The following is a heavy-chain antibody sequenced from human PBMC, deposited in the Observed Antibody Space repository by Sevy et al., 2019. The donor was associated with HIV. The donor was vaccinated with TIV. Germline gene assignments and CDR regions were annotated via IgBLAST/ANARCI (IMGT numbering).Heavy chain of an antibody. CDR2: ISTSGGAV. D-gene: IGHD3-9*01. Sequence: GGSLRLSCAASGFSFTSHYINWIRQAPGKGLEWISYISTSGGAVYYADSVKGRFTISRDNGKNTVDLQLNTLRDEDTDADYCECASGVHNFGPGTDYSDYFDVWGQGTMVTVSS. CDR1: GFSFTSHY. CDR3: ECASGVHNFGPGTDYSDYFDV. V-gene: IGHV3-11*01. J-gene: IGHJ3*01.